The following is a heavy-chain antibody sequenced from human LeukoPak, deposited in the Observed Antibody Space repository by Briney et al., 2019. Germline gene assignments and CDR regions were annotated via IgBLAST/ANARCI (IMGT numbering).Heavy chain of an antibody. CDR3: ANGYNYGLDY. CDR1: GFTFSSSA. CDR2: ISTSGGST. V-gene: IGHV3-23*01. J-gene: IGHJ4*02. D-gene: IGHD5-18*01. Sequence: GGSLRLSCAASGFTFSSSAMSWVRQAPGKGLKWVSGISTSGGSTYYSDSVKGRFTISRDNSKNTLYLQMNSLRAEDTAVYYCANGYNYGLDYWGQGTLVTVSS.